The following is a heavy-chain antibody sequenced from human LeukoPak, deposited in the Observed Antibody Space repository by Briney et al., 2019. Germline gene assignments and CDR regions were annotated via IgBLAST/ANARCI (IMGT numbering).Heavy chain of an antibody. V-gene: IGHV1-69*04. D-gene: IGHD6-13*01. J-gene: IGHJ4*02. CDR1: GGTFSSYA. CDR3: ARVAAAAGSYYFDY. CDR2: IIPILGIA. Sequence: GASVKVSCKASGGTFSSYAISWVRQAPGQGLERMGRIIPILGIANYAQKFQGRVTITADKSTSTAYMELSSLRSEDTAVYYCARVAAAAGSYYFDYWGQETLVTVSS.